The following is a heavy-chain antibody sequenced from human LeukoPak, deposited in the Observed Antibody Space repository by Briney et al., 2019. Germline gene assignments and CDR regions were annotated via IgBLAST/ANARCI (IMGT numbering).Heavy chain of an antibody. V-gene: IGHV4-59*01. J-gene: IGHJ4*02. Sequence: SETLSLTCTVSCGSISSYYWSWIRQPPGKGLEWIAYIYYSGSTNYNPSLKSRVTISVDTSKNQFSLKLSSVTAADTAVYYCARYVWGSYPTFEDYWGQGTLVTASS. CDR2: IYYSGST. D-gene: IGHD3-16*02. CDR1: CGSISSYY. CDR3: ARYVWGSYPTFEDY.